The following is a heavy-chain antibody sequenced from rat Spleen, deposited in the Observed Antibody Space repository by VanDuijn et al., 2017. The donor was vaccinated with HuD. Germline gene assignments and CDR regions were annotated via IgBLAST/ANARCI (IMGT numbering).Heavy chain of an antibody. V-gene: IGHV5-25*01. D-gene: IGHD1-6*01. CDR2: ISSGGGST. Sequence: EVQLVESGGGLVQPGRSLKLSCAASGFTFSNFPMAWVRQAPKKGLEWVASISSGGGSTYYRDSVKGRFTISRDNAKSTLYLQMDSLRSEDTATYYCASHGPRISRFAYWGQGTLVTVSS. J-gene: IGHJ3*01. CDR3: ASHGPRISRFAY. CDR1: GFTFSNFP.